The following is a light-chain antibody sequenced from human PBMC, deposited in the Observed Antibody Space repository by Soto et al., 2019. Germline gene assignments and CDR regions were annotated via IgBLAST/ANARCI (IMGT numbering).Light chain of an antibody. V-gene: IGKV1-6*01. Sequence: AIQMTQSPSSLSTSVGDRVTITCRASQGIRNDLGWYQQKPGKAPKLLIYAASKLQSGVPSRFIGSGSGAEFTLTITSLQPEDFVVYYCQQYNSWPPITFGQGTRLEIK. CDR1: QGIRND. J-gene: IGKJ5*01. CDR3: QQYNSWPPIT. CDR2: AAS.